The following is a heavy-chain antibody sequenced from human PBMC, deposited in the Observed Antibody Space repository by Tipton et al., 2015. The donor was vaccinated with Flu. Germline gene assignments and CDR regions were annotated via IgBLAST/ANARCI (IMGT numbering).Heavy chain of an antibody. Sequence: GLVKPSESLSLTCTVSGDSMNSFYWSWIRQPAGKGLEWIGRMYASGSTKYNPSLKSRVTMSVDTSKNQLSLKLTSVTAADSAVYYCARGSGSGPEMIFDFCGQGTLVTVSS. CDR1: GDSMNSFY. CDR3: ARGSGSGPEMIFDF. CDR2: MYASGST. V-gene: IGHV4-4*07. D-gene: IGHD3-10*01. J-gene: IGHJ4*02.